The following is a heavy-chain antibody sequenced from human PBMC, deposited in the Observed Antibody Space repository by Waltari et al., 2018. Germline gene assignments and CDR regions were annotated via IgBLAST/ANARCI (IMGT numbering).Heavy chain of an antibody. J-gene: IGHJ4*02. V-gene: IGHV4-31*03. CDR1: GGSISSGGYY. CDR3: ARAPRLYGSGSYARMGGLGY. CDR2: IYYSGST. Sequence: QVQLQESGPGLVKPSQPLSLTCTVSGGSISSGGYYCSWIRPPPGKGREWIGYIYYSGSTYYNPSLKSRVTISVDTSKNQFSLKLSSVTAADTAVYYCARAPRLYGSGSYARMGGLGYWGQGTLVTVSS. D-gene: IGHD3-10*01.